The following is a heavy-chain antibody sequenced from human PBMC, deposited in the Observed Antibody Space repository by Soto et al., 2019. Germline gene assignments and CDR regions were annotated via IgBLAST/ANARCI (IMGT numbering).Heavy chain of an antibody. D-gene: IGHD1-1*01. CDR2: VYYSGRT. V-gene: IGHV4-39*01. Sequence: QMQLQESGPGLVKPSETLSLTCTVSGGSISRNSYYWGWIRQPPGKGLWWFGSVYYSGRTNHNPSLNSRVTISVDTSKNQFSLKLSSVTAADTAVYYCARHDWNGVDYWGQGTLVTVSS. J-gene: IGHJ4*02. CDR1: GGSISRNSYY. CDR3: ARHDWNGVDY.